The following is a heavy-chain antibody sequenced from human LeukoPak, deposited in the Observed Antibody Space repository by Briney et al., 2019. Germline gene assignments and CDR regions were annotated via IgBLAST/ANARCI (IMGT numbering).Heavy chain of an antibody. Sequence: PGGSLRLSCAASGFTFDDYAMHWVRQAPGKGLEWVSGISWNSGSIGYADSVKGRFTISRDNAKNSLYLQMNSLRAEDTALYYCAKALYSSSWNAEVDYWGQGTLVTVSS. D-gene: IGHD6-13*01. CDR2: ISWNSGSI. J-gene: IGHJ4*02. CDR3: AKALYSSSWNAEVDY. V-gene: IGHV3-9*01. CDR1: GFTFDDYA.